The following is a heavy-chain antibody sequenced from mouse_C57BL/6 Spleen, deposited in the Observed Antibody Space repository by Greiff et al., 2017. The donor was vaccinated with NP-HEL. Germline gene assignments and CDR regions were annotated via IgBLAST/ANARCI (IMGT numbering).Heavy chain of an antibody. CDR1: GYTFTDYN. V-gene: IGHV1-18*01. CDR2: INPNNGGT. CDR3: ARSRRSAWFAY. J-gene: IGHJ3*01. Sequence: EVQRVESGPELVKPGASVKIPCKASGYTFTDYNMDWVKQSHGKSLEWIGDINPNNGGTIYNQKFKGKATLTVDKSSSTAYMELRSLTSEDTAVYYCARSRRSAWFAYWGQGTLVTVSA.